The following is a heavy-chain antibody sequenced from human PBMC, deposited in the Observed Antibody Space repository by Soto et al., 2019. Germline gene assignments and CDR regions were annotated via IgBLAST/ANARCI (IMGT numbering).Heavy chain of an antibody. Sequence: GGSLRLSCAASGFTFSSYWMHWVRQTPGKGLVWVSRIDIAGSTTAYADSVKGRFTISRDNAKNTLYLQMNSLRAEDTAVYYCARDQTVAGPTTFDYCGQGTLVTVSS. D-gene: IGHD6-19*01. CDR1: GFTFSSYW. CDR3: ARDQTVAGPTTFDY. V-gene: IGHV3-74*01. J-gene: IGHJ4*02. CDR2: IDIAGSTT.